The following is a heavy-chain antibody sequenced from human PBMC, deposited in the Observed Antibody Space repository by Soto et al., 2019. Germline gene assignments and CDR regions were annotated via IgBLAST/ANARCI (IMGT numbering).Heavy chain of an antibody. D-gene: IGHD2-8*01. Sequence: EVQLLESGGGFIHPGGSLRLSCAASGFSFSSFAMNWVRQAPGKGLEWVSIISGSADSTFYADSVKGRFTISRDNSKSTLYAQINRLRPEDTAVYYCAKTRGAMIYAISVYGMDVWGQGTTVTVSS. J-gene: IGHJ6*02. CDR1: GFSFSSFA. V-gene: IGHV3-23*01. CDR2: ISGSADST. CDR3: AKTRGAMIYAISVYGMDV.